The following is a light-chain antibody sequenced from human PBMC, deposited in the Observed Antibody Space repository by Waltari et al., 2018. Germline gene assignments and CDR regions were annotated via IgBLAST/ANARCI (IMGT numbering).Light chain of an antibody. Sequence: QSLLTQPPSVSGAPGPRVTLSCTGSSSNTGGGYEVHCYQQLPGAAPKLLIYATKIRPSGVPDRFSGSKSGTSASLVITGLQTEDEADYYCQTYDSTLSAPYVFGTGTKVSIL. V-gene: IGLV1-40*01. CDR3: QTYDSTLSAPYV. J-gene: IGLJ1*01. CDR2: ATK. CDR1: SSNTGGGYE.